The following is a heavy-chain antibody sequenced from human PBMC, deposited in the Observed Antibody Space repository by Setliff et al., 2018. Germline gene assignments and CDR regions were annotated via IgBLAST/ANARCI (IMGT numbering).Heavy chain of an antibody. CDR3: ARQVSAARHTSP. D-gene: IGHD6-6*01. CDR2: XXXXXXXX. Sequence: GESLKISXXGSGYSFTSYWIGWVRQMPGKXXXXXXXXXXXXXXXXXXXXXQGQVTISADKSISTAYLQWSSLKASDTAMYYCARQVSAARHTSPWGQGTLVTVSS. CDR1: GYSFTSYW. J-gene: IGHJ5*02. V-gene: IGHV5-51*01.